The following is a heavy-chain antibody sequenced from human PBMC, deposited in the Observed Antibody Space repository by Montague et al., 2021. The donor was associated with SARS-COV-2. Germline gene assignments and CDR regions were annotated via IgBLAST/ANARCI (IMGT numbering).Heavy chain of an antibody. D-gene: IGHD6-13*01. CDR2: IYWNDDK. V-gene: IGHV2-5*01. CDR1: GFSLSTSGVG. Sequence: PALVKPTQTLTLTCTFSGFSLSTSGVGLGGIRQPPGKALDWLAPIYWNDDKGYSQPLKGRLTITKDTSKNQVVLTRTNMDPVDTATYYCAHRDSGRIAAAGFDYWGQGTLVTVSS. J-gene: IGHJ4*02. CDR3: AHRDSGRIAAAGFDY.